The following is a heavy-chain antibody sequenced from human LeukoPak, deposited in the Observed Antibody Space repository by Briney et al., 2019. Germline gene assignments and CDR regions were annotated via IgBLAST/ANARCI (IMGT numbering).Heavy chain of an antibody. J-gene: IGHJ4*02. Sequence: TGGSLRLSCGASGFTVSTYYMTWVRQAPGKGLECVSVIYSGGSTYYADSVKGRFTVSRDNSKNTLYLQMNSLRAEDTAMYYCARGLGYCTSTTCLLPFDYWGQGTLVTVSS. V-gene: IGHV3-53*01. D-gene: IGHD2-2*01. CDR1: GFTVSTYY. CDR2: IYSGGST. CDR3: ARGLGYCTSTTCLLPFDY.